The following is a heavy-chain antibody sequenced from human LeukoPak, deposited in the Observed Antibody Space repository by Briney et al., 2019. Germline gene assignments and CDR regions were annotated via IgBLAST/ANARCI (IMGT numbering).Heavy chain of an antibody. CDR2: ISSNGSTI. CDR3: TRVEETATTAAIIRKYSYYYYYMDV. D-gene: IGHD4-11*01. Sequence: GGSLRLSCAASGFSFNEYYMSWIRQAPGKGLEWVSYISSNGSTIYYADSVKGRFTISRDNAKNSLYLQMNSLRAEDTAVYYCTRVEETATTAAIIRKYSYYYYYMDVWGKGNTVTVSS. J-gene: IGHJ6*03. CDR1: GFSFNEYY. V-gene: IGHV3-11*04.